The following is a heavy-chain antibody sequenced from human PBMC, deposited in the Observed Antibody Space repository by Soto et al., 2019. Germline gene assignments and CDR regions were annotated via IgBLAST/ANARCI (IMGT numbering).Heavy chain of an antibody. CDR1: GFNVSSNY. Sequence: EVQLVESGGGLIQPGGSLRLSCAASGFNVSSNYMSWVRQAPGKGLESVSLIYSGGNTYYADSVKGRFTISRDNSKNTLYLQMNSLRAEDTAVYCCARGSYFDLWGRGTLVTVSS. CDR2: IYSGGNT. J-gene: IGHJ2*01. V-gene: IGHV3-53*01. CDR3: ARGSYFDL.